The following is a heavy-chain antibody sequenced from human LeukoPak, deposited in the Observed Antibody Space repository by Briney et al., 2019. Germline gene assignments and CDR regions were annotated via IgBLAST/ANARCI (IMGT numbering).Heavy chain of an antibody. V-gene: IGHV3-7*01. CDR2: IKEDGSDK. CDR3: ARDRGGKESPFDY. CDR1: GFTFRGYW. Sequence: GGSLRLSCVVSGFTFRGYWMTWVRQAPGKGLEWVATIKEDGSDKYYVDSVKGRFTISRDNAKNSLYLQMNSLRAEDTAVYYCARDRGGKESPFDYWGQGTLVTVSS. D-gene: IGHD4-23*01. J-gene: IGHJ4*02.